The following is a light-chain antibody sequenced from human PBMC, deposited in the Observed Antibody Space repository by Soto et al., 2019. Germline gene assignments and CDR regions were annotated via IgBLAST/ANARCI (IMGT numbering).Light chain of an antibody. V-gene: IGKV3-15*01. CDR2: GAS. CDR1: QSVSSN. CDR3: QQYYNWPRT. J-gene: IGKJ1*01. Sequence: ENVVTQASAPPALVSREKSHPPWRASQSVSSNLAWYQHKPGQAPRLLTYGASTRATGIPARFSGSGSGTEFTLTISSLQPEDFAVYYCQQYYNWPRTFGQGTKVDIK.